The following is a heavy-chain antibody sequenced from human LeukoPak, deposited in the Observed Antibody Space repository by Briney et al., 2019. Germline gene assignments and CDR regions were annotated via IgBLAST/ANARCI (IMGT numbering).Heavy chain of an antibody. J-gene: IGHJ4*02. Sequence: GRSLRLSCAASGFTFSHYWMSWVRQAPGKGLGWVANIKEDGSEKNYVDSVRGRFTISRDNAKNSLYLQMNSLRAEDTAVYYCARGLKASAYWGQGTLVTVSS. CDR2: IKEDGSEK. CDR1: GFTFSHYW. V-gene: IGHV3-7*04. CDR3: ARGLKASAY. D-gene: IGHD2-15*01.